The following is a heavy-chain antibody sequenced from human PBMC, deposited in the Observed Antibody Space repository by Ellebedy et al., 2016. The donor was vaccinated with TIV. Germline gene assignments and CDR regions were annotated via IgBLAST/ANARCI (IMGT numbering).Heavy chain of an antibody. CDR2: VYHTGST. CDR1: GVSISDYY. Sequence: MPSETLSLTCSVSGVSISDYYWSWIRQPPGQGLEWIGYVYHTGSTNYNPSLRSRVTLAVDTPKNEFPLKLSSVTTADTAIYYCARDGVEDDFDYWGQGLLVTVSS. J-gene: IGHJ4*02. CDR3: ARDGVEDDFDY. V-gene: IGHV4-59*01. D-gene: IGHD3-10*01.